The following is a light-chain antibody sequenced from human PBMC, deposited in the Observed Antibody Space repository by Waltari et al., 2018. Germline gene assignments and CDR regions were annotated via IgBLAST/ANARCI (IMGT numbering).Light chain of an antibody. J-gene: IGKJ1*01. CDR2: AAS. Sequence: DSQMTQSPSSLSAFVGDRVTIPCRASQSISSYLNWYQQKPGKAPKLLIYAASSLQSGVPSRFSGSGSGTDFTLTISSLQPEDFATYYCQQSYSTPWTFGQGTKVEIK. CDR1: QSISSY. V-gene: IGKV1-39*01. CDR3: QQSYSTPWT.